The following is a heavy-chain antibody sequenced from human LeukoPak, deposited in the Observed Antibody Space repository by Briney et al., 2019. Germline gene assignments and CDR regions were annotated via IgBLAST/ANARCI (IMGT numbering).Heavy chain of an antibody. CDR3: ARDTPHGDYVYAFDI. Sequence: PGGSLRLSCAASGFTFSSYWMHWVRQAPGKGLVWVSRINSDGSSTSYADSVKGRFTISRGNAKNTLYLQMNNLRAEDTAVYYCARDTPHGDYVYAFDIWGQGTMVTVSS. J-gene: IGHJ3*02. V-gene: IGHV3-74*01. D-gene: IGHD4-17*01. CDR2: INSDGSST. CDR1: GFTFSSYW.